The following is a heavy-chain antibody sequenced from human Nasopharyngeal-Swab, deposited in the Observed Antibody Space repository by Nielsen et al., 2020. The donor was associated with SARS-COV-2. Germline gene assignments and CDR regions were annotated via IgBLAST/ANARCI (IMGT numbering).Heavy chain of an antibody. CDR3: ARAEVGAYAFDI. J-gene: IGHJ3*02. CDR1: GVTFSSYS. V-gene: IGHV3-21*01. D-gene: IGHD1-26*01. CDR2: ISSSSSYI. Sequence: GGSLRLSCAASGVTFSSYSMNWVRQAPGKGLEWVSSISSSSSYIYYADSVKGRFTISRDNAKNSLYLQMNSLRAEDTAVYYCARAEVGAYAFDIWGQGTMVTVSS.